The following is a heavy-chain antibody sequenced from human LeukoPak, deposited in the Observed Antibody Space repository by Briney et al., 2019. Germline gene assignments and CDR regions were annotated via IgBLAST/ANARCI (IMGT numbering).Heavy chain of an antibody. J-gene: IGHJ4*02. CDR1: GGSISSCSYY. CDR2: IYTSGST. D-gene: IGHD3-22*01. Sequence: SQTLSLTCTVSGGSISSCSYYWSWIRQPAGKGLEWIGRIYTSGSTNYNPSLKSRVTISVDTSKNQFSLKLSSVTAADTAVYYCASSGYYDSSGYNWGQGTLVTVSS. V-gene: IGHV4-61*02. CDR3: ASSGYYDSSGYN.